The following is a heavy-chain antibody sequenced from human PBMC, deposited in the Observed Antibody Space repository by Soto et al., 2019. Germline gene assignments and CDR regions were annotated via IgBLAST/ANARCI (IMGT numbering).Heavy chain of an antibody. CDR3: AKSGDTIFGQFDP. J-gene: IGHJ5*02. Sequence: PSETLSLTCTVSGGSISSSSYYWGWIRQPPGKGLEWVSAIGGGGVPTYHADSVKGRFTISRDNSKNTLYLQMNSLRAEDTAVYYCAKSGDTIFGQFDPWGQGTLVTVSS. V-gene: IGHV3-23*01. CDR1: GGSISSSSYY. CDR2: IGGGGVPT. D-gene: IGHD3-3*01.